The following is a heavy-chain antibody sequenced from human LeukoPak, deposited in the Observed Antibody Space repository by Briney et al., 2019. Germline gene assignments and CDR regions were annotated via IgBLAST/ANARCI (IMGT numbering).Heavy chain of an antibody. CDR1: GGSFSGYY. D-gene: IGHD5-18*01. V-gene: IGHV4-34*01. Sequence: PSETLSLTCAVYGGSFSGYYWSWIRQPPGKGLEWIGEINHSGSTNYNPSLKSRVTISVDTSKNQFSLKLSSVTAADTAVYYCAREGGRGYSYGYLGYFDYWGQGTLVTVSS. CDR2: INHSGST. J-gene: IGHJ4*02. CDR3: AREGGRGYSYGYLGYFDY.